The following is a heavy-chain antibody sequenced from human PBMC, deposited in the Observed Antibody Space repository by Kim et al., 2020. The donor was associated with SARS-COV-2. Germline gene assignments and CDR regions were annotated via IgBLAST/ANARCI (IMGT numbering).Heavy chain of an antibody. Sequence: SETLSLTCTVSGGSISSYYWSWIRQPPGKGLEWIGYIYYSGSTNYNPSLKSRVTISVDTSKNQFSLKLSSVTAADTAVYYCARRARVAAAGDGKGDYYYYYGMDVWGQGTTVTVSS. CDR1: GGSISSYY. D-gene: IGHD6-13*01. CDR3: ARRARVAAAGDGKGDYYYYYGMDV. J-gene: IGHJ6*02. CDR2: IYYSGST. V-gene: IGHV4-59*08.